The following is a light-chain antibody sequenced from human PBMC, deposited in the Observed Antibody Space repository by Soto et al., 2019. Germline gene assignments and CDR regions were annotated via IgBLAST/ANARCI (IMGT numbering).Light chain of an antibody. CDR2: GAS. J-gene: IGKJ1*01. Sequence: EIVLTQSPSTLSLSPGERATLSCRASQTVSSNSLAWYQHRPGQAPRLLIYGASSRATGIPDRFSGSGSGSGTDFTLTISRLEPEDFAVYYCQQYISTPWTFGQGTKMEIK. CDR1: QTVSSNS. V-gene: IGKV3-20*01. CDR3: QQYISTPWT.